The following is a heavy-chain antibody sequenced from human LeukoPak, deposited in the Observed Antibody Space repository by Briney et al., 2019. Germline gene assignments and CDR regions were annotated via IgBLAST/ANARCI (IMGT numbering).Heavy chain of an antibody. J-gene: IGHJ4*02. Sequence: ASVKVSFKASGYTFTSYFMHWVRQAPGQGLEGMGIINPSGGSTSYAQKFQGRVNMSTDTSTRTAYMELSSLRSEDTAVYYCARETHSSGYYVYWGQGTLVTVSS. V-gene: IGHV1-46*01. CDR3: ARETHSSGYYVY. CDR1: GYTFTSYF. D-gene: IGHD3-22*01. CDR2: INPSGGST.